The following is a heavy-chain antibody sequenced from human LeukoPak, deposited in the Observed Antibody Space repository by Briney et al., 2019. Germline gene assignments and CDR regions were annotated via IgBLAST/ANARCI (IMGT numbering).Heavy chain of an antibody. CDR1: GYTFTGYY. J-gene: IGHJ6*03. CDR3: AREKWSSSWSWDYYYMDV. CDR2: INPNSGGT. V-gene: IGHV1-2*02. Sequence: ASVKVSCKASGYTFTGYYMHWVRQAPGQGLEWMGWINPNSGGTNYAQKFQGRVTMTRDTSTSTVYMELSSLRSEDTAVYYCAREKWSSSWSWDYYYMDVWGKGTTVTISS. D-gene: IGHD6-13*01.